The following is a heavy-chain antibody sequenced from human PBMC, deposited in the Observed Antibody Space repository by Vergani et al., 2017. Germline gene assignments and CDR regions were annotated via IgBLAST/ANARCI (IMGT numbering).Heavy chain of an antibody. CDR1: GFTFSTYA. CDR3: VREADNCGSTTGRRPSYLYDYHKDV. J-gene: IGHJ6*03. D-gene: IGHD2-21*01. CDR2: IYYDGSKK. V-gene: IGHV3-33*01. Sequence: QVQLVESGGGVVQPGRSLRLSCTSSGFTFSTYAMHWVRQAPGKGLEWVAIIYYDGSKKYYADSVKGRFTISRDNSRNTLDLLMSSLRAEDTAIYYGVREADNCGSTTGRRPSYLYDYHKDVWGEGTTVTVPS.